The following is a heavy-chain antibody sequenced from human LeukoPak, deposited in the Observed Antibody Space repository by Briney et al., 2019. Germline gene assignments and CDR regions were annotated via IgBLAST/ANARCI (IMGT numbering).Heavy chain of an antibody. D-gene: IGHD2-21*02. J-gene: IGHJ4*02. CDR2: IKSKTDSGTT. CDR3: TTYCGGDCPLGY. V-gene: IGHV3-15*01. Sequence: GGSLRLSCAASGFTFSNAWMSWVRQAPGKGLEWVGRIKSKTDSGTTDYAAPVKGRFTISRDDSKNTLYLQMNSLKTEDTAVYYCTTYCGGDCPLGYWGQGTLVTVSS. CDR1: GFTFSNAW.